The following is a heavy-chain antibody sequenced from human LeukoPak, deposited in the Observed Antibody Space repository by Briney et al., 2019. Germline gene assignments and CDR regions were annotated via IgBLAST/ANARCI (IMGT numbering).Heavy chain of an antibody. CDR2: TYYRSKWYN. CDR1: GDSVSSNSAA. D-gene: IGHD6-13*01. Sequence: SQTLSLTCAISGDSVSSNSAAWNWIRQSPSRGLEWLGRTYYRSKWYNDYAVSVKSRITINPDTSKNQFSLQLNSVTPEDTAVYYCAREGVADSSCWYWGPDYFDYWGQGTLVTVSS. V-gene: IGHV6-1*01. J-gene: IGHJ4*02. CDR3: AREGVADSSCWYWGPDYFDY.